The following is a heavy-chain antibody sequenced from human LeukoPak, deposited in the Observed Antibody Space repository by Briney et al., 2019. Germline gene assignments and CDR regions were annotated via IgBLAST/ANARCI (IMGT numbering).Heavy chain of an antibody. CDR1: GFTFSTYW. Sequence: QPGGSLRLPCAASGFTFSTYWMHWVRQAPGKGLVWLSRISSDGSSTNYADSVKGRFTISRDNAKNSLYLQMNGLRAEDTAVYYCGGNGGPFDFWGQGTLVTVSA. D-gene: IGHD4-23*01. CDR3: GGNGGPFDF. CDR2: ISSDGSST. J-gene: IGHJ4*01. V-gene: IGHV3-74*01.